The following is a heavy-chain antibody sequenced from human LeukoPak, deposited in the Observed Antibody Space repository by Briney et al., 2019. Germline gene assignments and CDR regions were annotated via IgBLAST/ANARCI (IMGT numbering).Heavy chain of an antibody. D-gene: IGHD2-2*01. Sequence: PSETLSLTCAVSGGSISSGGYSWSWIRQPPGKGLEWIGYIYHSGSTHYNPSLKSRVTISVDRSKNQFSLKLSSVTAADTAVYYSARERSSTSSGFDPWGQGTLVTVS. V-gene: IGHV4-30-2*01. CDR3: ARERSSTSSGFDP. J-gene: IGHJ5*02. CDR2: IYHSGST. CDR1: GGSISSGGYS.